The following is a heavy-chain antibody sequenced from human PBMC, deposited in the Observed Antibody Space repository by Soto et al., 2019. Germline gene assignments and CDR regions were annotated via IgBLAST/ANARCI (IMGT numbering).Heavy chain of an antibody. J-gene: IGHJ6*03. CDR3: ARDLRDYYYYYMDV. V-gene: IGHV3-7*01. Sequence: GGSLRLSCAASGFTFSSYWMSWVRQAPGKGLEWVANIKQDGSEKYYVDSVKGRFTISRDNAENSLYLQMNSLRAEDTAVYYCARDLRDYYYYYMDVWGKGTTVTVSS. CDR1: GFTFSSYW. CDR2: IKQDGSEK.